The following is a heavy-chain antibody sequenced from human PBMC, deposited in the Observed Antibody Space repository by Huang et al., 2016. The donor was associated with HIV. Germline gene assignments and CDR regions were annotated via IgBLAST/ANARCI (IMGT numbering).Heavy chain of an antibody. CDR2: IYYSGRT. D-gene: IGHD3-10*01. V-gene: IGHV4-39*01. J-gene: IGHJ4*02. CDR1: GGSIRSDNYY. CDR3: ARLPGSITMIRGVITDPY. Sequence: QLQLQESGPGLVKPSETLSLTCTVSGGSIRSDNYYWGWIRRPPGKGLEWIGSIYYSGRTDYNPSRKSRVTITVDTSKNQFSLKMRSVTAADTAVYYCARLPGSITMIRGVITDPYWGQGTLVTVSS.